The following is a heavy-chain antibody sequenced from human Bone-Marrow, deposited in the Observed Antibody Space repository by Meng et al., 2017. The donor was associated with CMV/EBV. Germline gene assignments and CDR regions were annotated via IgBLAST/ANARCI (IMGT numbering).Heavy chain of an antibody. V-gene: IGHV4-34*01. J-gene: IGHJ5*02. Sequence: VALQWWGAGLLKPSETPALPCAGYGGSFRGYYWSWIRQPPGKGLEWIAEINHSGNTNYNPSLKSRVTISVDTSKNQFSLKLSYVTAADKAVYYCATVGLGMNWFDPWGQGPLVTVSS. CDR2: INHSGNT. CDR3: ATVGLGMNWFDP. CDR1: GGSFRGYY.